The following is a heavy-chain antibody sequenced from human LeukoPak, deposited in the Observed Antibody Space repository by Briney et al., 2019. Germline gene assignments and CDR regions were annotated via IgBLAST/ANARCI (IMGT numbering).Heavy chain of an antibody. CDR3: VTSTKYSTSWGAFDI. V-gene: IGHV1-2*02. J-gene: IGHJ3*02. CDR2: MSVNSGAT. D-gene: IGHD6-13*01. CDR1: GHTLIGYY. Sequence: ASVKVSCKASGHTLIGYYMHRVRQAPGQGLEWMGWMSVNSGATNYAQKIQGRVTLTRDTSVITSYMELSRLTSDDTAVYYCVTSTKYSTSWGAFDIWGQGTMVTVS.